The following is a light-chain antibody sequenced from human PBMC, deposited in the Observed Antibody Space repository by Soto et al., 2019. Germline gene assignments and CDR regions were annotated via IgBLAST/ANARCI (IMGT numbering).Light chain of an antibody. J-gene: IGLJ3*02. CDR2: GNS. V-gene: IGLV1-40*01. Sequence: QSVLTQPPSVSGAPGQRVTISCTGSSSNIGAGYDVHWYQQLPGTAPKLLIYGNSNRPSGVPDRFSGSKSGTSASLAITGLQAEDEADYYCQSYDSSLSAWVFDGGTKVTVL. CDR3: QSYDSSLSAWV. CDR1: SSNIGAGYD.